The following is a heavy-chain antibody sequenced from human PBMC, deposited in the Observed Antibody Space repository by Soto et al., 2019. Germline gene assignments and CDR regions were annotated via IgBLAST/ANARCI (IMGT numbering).Heavy chain of an antibody. J-gene: IGHJ4*02. CDR3: AKDYYDSSGNPMGVY. D-gene: IGHD3-22*01. CDR1: GFTFSSYA. CDR2: ISGNGGST. Sequence: GGSLRLSCAASGFTFSSYAMSWVRQAPGKGLEWVSAISGNGGSTYYADSVKGRFTISRDNSKNTLYLQMNSLRAEDTAVYYCAKDYYDSSGNPMGVYWGQGTLVTVSS. V-gene: IGHV3-23*01.